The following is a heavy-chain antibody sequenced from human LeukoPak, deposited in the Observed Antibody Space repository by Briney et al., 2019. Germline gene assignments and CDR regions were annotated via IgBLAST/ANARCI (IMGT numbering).Heavy chain of an antibody. D-gene: IGHD4-17*01. Sequence: GGSLRLSCAASGFTFSDSYMTWIRQAPGKGLEWVSYISSSGSTIYYADSVKGRFTISRDSAKNSLYLQMNSLRAEDTAVYYCASEYDYAVDYWGQGTLVTVSS. V-gene: IGHV3-11*04. CDR3: ASEYDYAVDY. J-gene: IGHJ4*02. CDR1: GFTFSDSY. CDR2: ISSSGSTI.